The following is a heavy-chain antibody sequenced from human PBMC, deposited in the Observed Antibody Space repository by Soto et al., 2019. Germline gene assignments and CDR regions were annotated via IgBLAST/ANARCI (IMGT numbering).Heavy chain of an antibody. Sequence: EVQLVQSGGGWVQPGGSLRLSCAASGFTFSSSPMSWVRQVPGKGREWISAIRNDGGSMYYVDSGKGRFTISRDNSKSTSTLRMKNLRAEDTATYYCVRDRYTMSDCCSAFSSDWGQGAQVIVSS. J-gene: IGHJ4*02. D-gene: IGHD3-3*01. CDR1: GFTFSSSP. V-gene: IGHV3-23*04. CDR3: VRDRYTMSDCCSAFSSD. CDR2: IRNDGGSM.